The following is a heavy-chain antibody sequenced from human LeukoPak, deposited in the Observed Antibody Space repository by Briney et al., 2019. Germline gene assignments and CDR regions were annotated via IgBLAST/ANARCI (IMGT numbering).Heavy chain of an antibody. J-gene: IGHJ4*02. V-gene: IGHV3-21*01. CDR3: ARLEVDYNLNTPDY. CDR1: GFTFSSYS. D-gene: IGHD1-1*01. CDR2: ISSSSLYI. Sequence: GGSLRLSCAASGFTFSSYSMNWVRQAPGKGLQWVSSISSSSLYIYYADSVKGRFTISRDNAKNSLYLQMNSLRAEDTAVYYCARLEVDYNLNTPDYWGQGTLVTVSS.